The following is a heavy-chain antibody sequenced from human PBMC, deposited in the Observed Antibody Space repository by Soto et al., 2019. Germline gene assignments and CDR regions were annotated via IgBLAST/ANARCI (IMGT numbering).Heavy chain of an antibody. Sequence: SETLSLTCTVSGGSISSVGYYWSWIRQHPGKGLGWIGYIYYSGSTYYNPSLKSRVTRSVDTAKNQLSLKLSSVTAGDTAVYYCARDGPIPLVRGPIKRCAFDIWGQGTMVTVSS. D-gene: IGHD3-10*01. CDR2: IYYSGST. CDR1: GGSISSVGYY. J-gene: IGHJ3*02. CDR3: ARDGPIPLVRGPIKRCAFDI. V-gene: IGHV4-31*03.